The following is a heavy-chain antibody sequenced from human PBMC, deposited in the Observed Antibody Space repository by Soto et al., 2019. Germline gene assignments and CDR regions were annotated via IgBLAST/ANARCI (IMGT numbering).Heavy chain of an antibody. D-gene: IGHD6-25*01. CDR1: GFTFSSYS. Sequence: EVQLVESGGGLVKPGGSLRLSCAASGFTFSSYSMNWVRQAPGKGLEWVSSISSSSSYIYYADSVKGRFTISRDNAKNSLYLQLNSRRAEDTAVYYCAGEGVIAAGLGYYYGMDVWGQGTTVTVSS. CDR3: AGEGVIAAGLGYYYGMDV. J-gene: IGHJ6*02. V-gene: IGHV3-21*01. CDR2: ISSSSSYI.